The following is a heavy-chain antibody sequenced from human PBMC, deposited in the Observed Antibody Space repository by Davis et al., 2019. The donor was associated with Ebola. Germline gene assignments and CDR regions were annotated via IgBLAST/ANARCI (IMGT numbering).Heavy chain of an antibody. J-gene: IGHJ4*02. V-gene: IGHV3-21*01. D-gene: IGHD3-16*02. CDR3: ARESYDYIWGSYRYYFDY. Sequence: PGGSLRLSCAASGFSFSRYWMHWVRQAPGKGLVWVSSISSSGTYIYYGDSMKGRFTISRDNARNSLYLQMNSLRDEDTAVYYCARESYDYIWGSYRYYFDYWGQGTLVTVSS. CDR2: ISSSGTYI. CDR1: GFSFSRYW.